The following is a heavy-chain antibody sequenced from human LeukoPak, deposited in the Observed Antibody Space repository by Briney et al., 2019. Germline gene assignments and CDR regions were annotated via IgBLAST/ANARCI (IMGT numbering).Heavy chain of an antibody. V-gene: IGHV1-2*02. CDR1: GYTFTGYY. CDR3: ARVTKMYDFWSGYDAFDI. D-gene: IGHD3-3*01. CDR2: INPNSGGT. J-gene: IGHJ3*02. Sequence: ASVKVSRKASGYTFTGYYMHWVRQAPGQGLEWMGWINPNSGGTNYAQKFQGRVTMTRDTSISTAYMELSRLRSDDTAVYYCARVTKMYDFWSGYDAFDIWGQGTMVTVSS.